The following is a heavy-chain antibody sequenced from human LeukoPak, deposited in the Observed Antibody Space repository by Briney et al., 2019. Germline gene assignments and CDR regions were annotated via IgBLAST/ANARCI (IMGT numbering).Heavy chain of an antibody. Sequence: SETLSLTCTVSGGSISSSSYYWGWIRQPPGKGLEWIGSIYYSGSTYYNPSLKSRVTISVDTSKNQFSLKLSSVTAADTAVYYCAIQDLYYFDYWGQGTLVTVSS. V-gene: IGHV4-39*01. CDR1: GGSISSSSYY. CDR2: IYYSGST. J-gene: IGHJ4*02. CDR3: AIQDLYYFDY.